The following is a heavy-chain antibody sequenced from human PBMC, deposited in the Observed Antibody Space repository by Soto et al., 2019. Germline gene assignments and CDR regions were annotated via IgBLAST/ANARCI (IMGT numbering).Heavy chain of an antibody. CDR1: GFTFSSYW. J-gene: IGHJ4*02. Sequence: GGSLRLSCAASGFTFSSYWMHWVRQAPGKGLVWVSRINSDGSSTSYADSVKGRFTIPRDNAKNTLYLQMNSLRAEDTAVYYCARGFRIAVAGGFDYWGQGTLVTVSS. D-gene: IGHD6-19*01. V-gene: IGHV3-74*01. CDR3: ARGFRIAVAGGFDY. CDR2: INSDGSST.